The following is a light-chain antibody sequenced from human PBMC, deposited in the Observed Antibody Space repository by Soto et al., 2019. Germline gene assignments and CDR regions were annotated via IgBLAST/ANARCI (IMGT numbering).Light chain of an antibody. Sequence: QSVLTQPASVSGSPGQSITISCTGTSSDIGRYNHVSWFQQHPGKVPKLVIFEVNYRPSGVSDRFSGSKSGNTASLTITGLQAEDEADYYCTSCITANTRGAFGSGTKVTVL. V-gene: IGLV2-14*01. CDR2: EVN. CDR3: TSCITANTRGA. J-gene: IGLJ1*01. CDR1: SSDIGRYNH.